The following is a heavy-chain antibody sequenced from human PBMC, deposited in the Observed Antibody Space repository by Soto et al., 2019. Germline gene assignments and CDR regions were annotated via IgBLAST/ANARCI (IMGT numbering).Heavy chain of an antibody. V-gene: IGHV3-30*03. CDR2: ISYDGSNK. J-gene: IGHJ5*02. D-gene: IGHD3-22*01. CDR3: ARNSNYYDSSGYSYDWFDP. Sequence: PGGSLRLSCAASGFTFSSYGMHWVRQAPGKGLEWVAVISYDGSNKYYADSVKGRFTISRDNSKNTLYLQMNSLRAEDTAVYYCARNSNYYDSSGYSYDWFDPWGQGTQVTVSS. CDR1: GFTFSSYG.